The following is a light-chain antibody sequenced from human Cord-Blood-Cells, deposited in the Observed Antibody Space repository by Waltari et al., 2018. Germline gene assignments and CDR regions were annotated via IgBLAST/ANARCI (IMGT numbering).Light chain of an antibody. CDR1: SSNIGAGYD. Sequence: QSVLTQPPSVSGAPGQRVTISCTGSSSNIGAGYDVHWYQQLPGTAPKLTIYGNGNRPSGVPDRFSGSKSGTSASLAITGLQAEDEADYYCQSYDSSLSGVFGGGTKLTVL. CDR2: GNG. CDR3: QSYDSSLSGV. J-gene: IGLJ3*02. V-gene: IGLV1-40*01.